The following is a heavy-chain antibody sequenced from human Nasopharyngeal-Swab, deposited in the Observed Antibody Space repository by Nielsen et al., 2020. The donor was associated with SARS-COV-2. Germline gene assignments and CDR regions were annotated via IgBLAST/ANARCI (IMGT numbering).Heavy chain of an antibody. CDR1: GFTFSSYG. CDR3: AKDGALDYGLDY. CDR2: IPYDGSNK. Sequence: GGSLRLSCAASGFTFSSYGMHWVRQAPGKGLEWVAVIPYDGSNKYYADSVKGRFTISRGNSKNTLYLQMNSLRAEDTAVYYCAKDGALDYGLDYWGQGTLVTVSS. D-gene: IGHD4-17*01. J-gene: IGHJ4*02. V-gene: IGHV3-30*18.